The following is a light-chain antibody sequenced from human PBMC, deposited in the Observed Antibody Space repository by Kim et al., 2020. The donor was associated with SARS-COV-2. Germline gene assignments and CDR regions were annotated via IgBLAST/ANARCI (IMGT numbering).Light chain of an antibody. CDR2: GAS. Sequence: LPPGERATLSCRASQSVNSRYLAWYQVKPGQAPRLLIFGASSWATGVPDRFSGSGSGTDFTLTISSLEPEDFAVYYCQQYGTLPYTFGQGTKLEIK. J-gene: IGKJ2*01. V-gene: IGKV3-20*01. CDR3: QQYGTLPYT. CDR1: QSVNSRY.